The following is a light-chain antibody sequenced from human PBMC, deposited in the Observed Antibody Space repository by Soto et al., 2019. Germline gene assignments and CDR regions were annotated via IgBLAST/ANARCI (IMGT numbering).Light chain of an antibody. Sequence: DIVMTQSPLSLPVTPGEPASISCRSSQSLLHSNGYNYLDWYLQKPVQSPQLLIYLGSNRASGVPDRFRGSGSGTDFTLKISRVEAEDVGVYYCMQALQTPSITFGQGTRLEIK. V-gene: IGKV2-28*01. CDR2: LGS. J-gene: IGKJ5*01. CDR1: QSLLHSNGYNY. CDR3: MQALQTPSIT.